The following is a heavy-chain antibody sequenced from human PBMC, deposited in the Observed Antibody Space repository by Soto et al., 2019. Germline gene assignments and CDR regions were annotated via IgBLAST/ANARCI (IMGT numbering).Heavy chain of an antibody. J-gene: IGHJ4*02. CDR2: ISTSGSTI. Sequence: PGGSLSLSCAASGFTFSRYEVNWVRQAPGKGLEWISYISTSGSTIYYADSVKGRFTISRDNAKNSLYLQMNSLRAEDTAVYYCARELAAAGSFDYWGKGTLVTVSS. CDR1: GFTFSRYE. V-gene: IGHV3-48*03. CDR3: ARELAAAGSFDY. D-gene: IGHD6-13*01.